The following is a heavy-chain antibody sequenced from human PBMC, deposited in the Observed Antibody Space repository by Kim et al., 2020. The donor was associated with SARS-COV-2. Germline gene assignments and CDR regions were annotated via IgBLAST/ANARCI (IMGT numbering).Heavy chain of an antibody. CDR3: AKDHQSQINYYGSGCRASQPEY. V-gene: IGHV3-33*06. CDR1: GFTFSSYG. CDR2: IWYDGSNK. J-gene: IGHJ4*02. D-gene: IGHD3-10*01. Sequence: GGSLRLSCAASGFTFSSYGMHWVRQAPGKGLEWVAVIWYDGSNKYYADSVKGRFTISRDNCKNKLYLQMNSLRAEDTSVYYCAKDHQSQINYYGSGCRASQPEYLGQETLVTSS.